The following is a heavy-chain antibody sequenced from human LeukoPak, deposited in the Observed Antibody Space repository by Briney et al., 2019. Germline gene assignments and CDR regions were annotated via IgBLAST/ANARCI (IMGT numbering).Heavy chain of an antibody. CDR1: GFTFDDYA. Sequence: GGSLRLSCAASGFTFDDYAMHWVRQAPGKGLEWVAHIKHDGTEKYYVDSVKGRFTISRDNAKNSLYLQMNSLRAEDTALYYCAKDPSGSYLYGMDVWGQGTTVTVSS. V-gene: IGHV3-7*03. J-gene: IGHJ6*02. CDR2: IKHDGTEK. CDR3: AKDPSGSYLYGMDV. D-gene: IGHD1-26*01.